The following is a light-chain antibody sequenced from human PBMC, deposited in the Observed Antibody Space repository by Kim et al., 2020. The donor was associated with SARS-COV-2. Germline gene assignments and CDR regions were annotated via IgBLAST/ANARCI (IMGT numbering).Light chain of an antibody. CDR3: QQYDNPLYS. CDR2: DAS. CDR1: QDISNY. V-gene: IGKV1-33*01. J-gene: IGKJ2*03. Sequence: SASVGDRVTITCQASQDISNYLNWYQQKPGKAPKLRIYDASNLETGVPSRFSGSGSGTDFTFTISSLQPEDIATYYCQQYDNPLYSFGQGTKLEI.